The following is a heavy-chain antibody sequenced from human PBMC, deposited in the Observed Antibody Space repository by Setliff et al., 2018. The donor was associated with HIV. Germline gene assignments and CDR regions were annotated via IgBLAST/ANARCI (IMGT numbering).Heavy chain of an antibody. CDR1: GYTFTSYY. CDR3: ARDGYYNFWSGYGYYYYYMDV. D-gene: IGHD3-3*01. Sequence: ASVKVSCKASGYTFTSYYMHWVRQAPGQGLQWMGIINPSGGSTTYAQKFQGRVTMTRDTSTTTIFMELGSLRSEDTAVYYCARDGYYNFWSGYGYYYYYMDVWGKGTTVTVSS. V-gene: IGHV1-46*01. J-gene: IGHJ6*03. CDR2: INPSGGST.